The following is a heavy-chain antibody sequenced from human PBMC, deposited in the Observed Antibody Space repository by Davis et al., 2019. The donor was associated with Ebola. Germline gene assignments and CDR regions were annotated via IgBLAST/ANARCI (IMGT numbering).Heavy chain of an antibody. CDR1: EGTFSNHA. V-gene: IGHV1-18*01. CDR3: VRHYDTTYWNDP. J-gene: IGHJ5*02. Sequence: ASVKVSCKASEGTFSNHAITWVRQALGQGLEWMGWISVIDGNTYDAQKFQGRVTMTADTSTSTIYMELRSLTSDDTAIYYCVRHYDTTYWNDPWGQGTLVTVSS. D-gene: IGHD3-9*01. CDR2: ISVIDGNT.